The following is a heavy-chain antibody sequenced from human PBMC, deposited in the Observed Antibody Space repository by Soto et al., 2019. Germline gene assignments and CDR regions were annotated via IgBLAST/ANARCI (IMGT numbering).Heavy chain of an antibody. CDR2: ISGSGGST. CDR3: AKDRRSTVTTFDY. CDR1: GFTFSSYA. V-gene: IGHV3-23*01. Sequence: EVQLLESGGGLVQSGGSLRLSCAASGFTFSSYAMSWVRQAPGKGLEWVSAISGSGGSTYYADSVKGRFTISRDNSKNTLYLQMNSLRAEDTAVYYCAKDRRSTVTTFDYWGQGTLVTVSS. D-gene: IGHD4-17*01. J-gene: IGHJ4*02.